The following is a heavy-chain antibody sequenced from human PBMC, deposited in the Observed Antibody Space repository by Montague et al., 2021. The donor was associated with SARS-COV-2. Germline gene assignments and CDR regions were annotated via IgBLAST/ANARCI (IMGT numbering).Heavy chain of an antibody. CDR3: ARGGSSGLGY. CDR2: INSDGTRI. Sequence: SLRLSCAASGFIVSNYWMHWVRQAPGKGQVWVSHINSDGTRINYADSVKGRFTISRDSAKNTLYLQMNSLRVEDTAVYYCARGGSSGLGYWGQGTLVTVSS. V-gene: IGHV3-74*01. CDR1: GFIVSNYW. D-gene: IGHD6-6*01. J-gene: IGHJ4*02.